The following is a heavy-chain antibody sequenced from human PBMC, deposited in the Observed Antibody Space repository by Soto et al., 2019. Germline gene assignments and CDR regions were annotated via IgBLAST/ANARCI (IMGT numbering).Heavy chain of an antibody. J-gene: IGHJ3*02. CDR3: AREEAGAVDS. Sequence: QVQLQESGPGLVKPSQTLSLTCTVSGFSMSSGGYYWTWIRQHPGKGLELIGYTYYRGRTYYNPSLKSRLTISVDTSKNQCSLRLSSVTAADTAVYYCAREEAGAVDSWGQGTMVTVSS. CDR1: GFSMSSGGYY. D-gene: IGHD3-10*01. V-gene: IGHV4-31*03. CDR2: TYYRGRT.